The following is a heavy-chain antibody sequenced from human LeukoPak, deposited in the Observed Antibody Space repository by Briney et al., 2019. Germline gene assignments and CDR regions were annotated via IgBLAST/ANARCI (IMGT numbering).Heavy chain of an antibody. CDR3: EKEFSSGYPIWFDP. Sequence: PGGSLRLSCVASGFTFSSYSMSWVRQVPGKGLEWVSAINGSGGRTNYADSVKGRFTISRDNSKNTLYLQMNRLRAEDTAIYYCEKEFSSGYPIWFDPWGQGTLVTVSS. J-gene: IGHJ5*02. CDR2: INGSGGRT. CDR1: GFTFSSYS. V-gene: IGHV3-23*01. D-gene: IGHD3-22*01.